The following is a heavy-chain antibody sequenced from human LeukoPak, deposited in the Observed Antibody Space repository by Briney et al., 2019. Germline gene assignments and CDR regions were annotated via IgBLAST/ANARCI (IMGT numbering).Heavy chain of an antibody. V-gene: IGHV1-24*01. CDR2: FDPEDGET. D-gene: IGHD6-19*01. J-gene: IGHJ4*02. CDR1: GYTLTELS. CDR3: ATSYWLAVAAPLDY. Sequence: GASVKVSCKVSGYTLTELSMHWVRQAPGKGLEWMGGFDPEDGETIYAQKFQGRVTMTEDTSTDTAYMELSSLRSEDTAVHYCATSYWLAVAAPLDYWGQGTLVTVSS.